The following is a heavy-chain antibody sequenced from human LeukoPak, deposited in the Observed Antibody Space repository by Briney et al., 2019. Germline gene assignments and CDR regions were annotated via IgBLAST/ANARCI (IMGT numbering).Heavy chain of an antibody. CDR1: GFTFSTYS. CDR2: ITGSGSYI. J-gene: IGHJ4*02. D-gene: IGHD3-22*01. CDR3: ARGGSGSFDS. V-gene: IGHV3-21*01. Sequence: GGSLRLSCAASGFTFSTYSMNCVREPPGKGLGWVSSITGSGSYIYYTDSVKGRFTISREHAKNSLYLHRDPLRPEDTAVFYFARGGSGSFDSWGQGTLVTVYS.